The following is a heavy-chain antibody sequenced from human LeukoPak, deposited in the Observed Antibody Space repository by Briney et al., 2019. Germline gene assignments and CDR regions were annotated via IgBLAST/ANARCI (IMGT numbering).Heavy chain of an antibody. CDR1: GFTFSSYG. J-gene: IGHJ6*03. Sequence: GESLRLSCAASGFTFSSYGMHWVRQAPGKGLEWVAFIRYDGSNKYYADSVKGRFTISRDNSKNTLYLQMNSLRAEDTAVYYCAKGPHYDFWSGFSLYYYYYMDVWGKGTTVTVSS. CDR3: AKGPHYDFWSGFSLYYYYYMDV. D-gene: IGHD3-3*01. CDR2: IRYDGSNK. V-gene: IGHV3-30*02.